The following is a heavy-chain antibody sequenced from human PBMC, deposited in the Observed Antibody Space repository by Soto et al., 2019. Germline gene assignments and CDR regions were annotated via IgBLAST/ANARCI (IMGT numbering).Heavy chain of an antibody. CDR2: ISGSGSAT. CDR1: GFSFSTYA. D-gene: IGHD1-7*01. CDR3: AKDIKGTGTNVIYDS. Sequence: EVQLLESGGSLVQPGGSLRLYCAASGFSFSTYAMGWVRQAPGKGLEWVSAISGSGSATYYADPLKGRFTISRDNSKDTLYLQMNSLRAGDTAVYYCAKDIKGTGTNVIYDSWGQGSLVTVSS. V-gene: IGHV3-23*01. J-gene: IGHJ4*02.